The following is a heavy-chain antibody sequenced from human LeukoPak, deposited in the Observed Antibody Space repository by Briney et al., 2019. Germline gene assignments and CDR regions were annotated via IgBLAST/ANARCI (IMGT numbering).Heavy chain of an antibody. J-gene: IGHJ3*01. Sequence: GGSLRLSCAVSGFTFSGFWVSWSRQAPGKGLEWVASINSDGSEGYYADVVKGRFTISRDNAKNSLYLQINSLRAEDTAVYYCARSPYSSSSSVWGQGTMVTVSS. CDR3: ARSPYSSSSSV. V-gene: IGHV3-7*03. CDR1: GFTFSGFW. CDR2: INSDGSEG. D-gene: IGHD6-6*01.